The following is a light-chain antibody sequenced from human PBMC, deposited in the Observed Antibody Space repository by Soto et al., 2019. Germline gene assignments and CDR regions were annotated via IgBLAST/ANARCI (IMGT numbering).Light chain of an antibody. Sequence: QSVLTQPPSASGTPGQRVTISCSGSSSDIGINTVNWYQQLPGTAPKLLIYSNNQRPSGVPDRFSGSKSGTSASLAISGLQSEDEADYYCAAWDVSLNGYVFGTGTKLTVL. J-gene: IGLJ1*01. CDR2: SNN. CDR1: SSDIGINT. V-gene: IGLV1-44*01. CDR3: AAWDVSLNGYV.